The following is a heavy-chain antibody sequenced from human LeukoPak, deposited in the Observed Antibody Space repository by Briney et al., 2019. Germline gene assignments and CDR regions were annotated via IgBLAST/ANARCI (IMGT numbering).Heavy chain of an antibody. V-gene: IGHV1-2*06. CDR2: INPNSGGT. J-gene: IGHJ5*02. CDR1: GYTFTGYY. CDR3: ARAYYDFWSGYSPIPNWFDP. Sequence: ASVKVSCKASGYTFTGYYMHWVRQAPGQGLEWMGRINPNSGGTNYAQKFQGRVTMARDTSISTAYMELSRLRSDDTAVYYCARAYYDFWSGYSPIPNWFDPWGQGTLVTVSS. D-gene: IGHD3-3*01.